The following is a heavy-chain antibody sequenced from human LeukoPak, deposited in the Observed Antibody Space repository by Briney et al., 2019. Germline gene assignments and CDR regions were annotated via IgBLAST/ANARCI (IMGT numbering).Heavy chain of an antibody. CDR2: ISGSGGST. J-gene: IGHJ4*02. D-gene: IGHD3-10*01. CDR3: VKDRTGTYTLDY. V-gene: IGHV3-23*01. Sequence: GGSLRLSCAASGFTFSSSAMSWVRQAPGKGLEWVSAISGSGGSTYYADSVRGRFTISRDNSKNTLNLQMNSLRAEDTAVYYCVKDRTGTYTLDYWGQGTLVTVSS. CDR1: GFTFSSSA.